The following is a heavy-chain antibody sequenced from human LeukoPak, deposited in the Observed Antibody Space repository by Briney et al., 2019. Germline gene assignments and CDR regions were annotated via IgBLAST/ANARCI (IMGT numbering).Heavy chain of an antibody. CDR1: GGSISSYY. D-gene: IGHD5-18*01. CDR2: IYYSGST. J-gene: IGHJ4*02. CDR3: ARQGDTAKVIFDY. V-gene: IGHV4-59*08. Sequence: SETLSLTCAVSGGSISSYYWGWIWQPPGEGLGWVGYIYYSGSTNYNPSLKSRVTISVGTSKNQFSLKLSSVTAADTAVYYCARQGDTAKVIFDYWGQGTLVTVSS.